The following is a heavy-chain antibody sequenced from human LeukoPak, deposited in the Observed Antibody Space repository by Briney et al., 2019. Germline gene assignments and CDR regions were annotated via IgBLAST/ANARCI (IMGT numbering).Heavy chain of an antibody. CDR1: GGSFSGYY. CDR3: ARRRLYCSSTSCYTGFDY. Sequence: PSETLSLTCAVYGGSFSGYYWSWIRQPPGKGLEWIGEINHSGSTNYNPSLKSRVTISVDTSKNQFSLKLSSVTAADTAVYYCARRRLYCSSTSCYTGFDYWGQGTLVTVSS. V-gene: IGHV4-34*01. CDR2: INHSGST. D-gene: IGHD2-2*02. J-gene: IGHJ4*02.